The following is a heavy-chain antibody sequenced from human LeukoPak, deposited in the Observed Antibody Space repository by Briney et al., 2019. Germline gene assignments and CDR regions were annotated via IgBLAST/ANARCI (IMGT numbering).Heavy chain of an antibody. CDR1: TLGESINY. CDR3: VRDLESDLSEAFDV. D-gene: IGHD2/OR15-2a*01. V-gene: IGHV3-66*01. CDR2: LYSGGIT. Sequence: GGSLRPSCAASTLGESINYMVWVRQAPGKGLEWVSVLYSGGITYYADSVKGRFTISRDNSKNTLYLQMNTLRVEDTAVYFCVRDLESDLSEAFDVWGQGTTVIVSS. J-gene: IGHJ3*01.